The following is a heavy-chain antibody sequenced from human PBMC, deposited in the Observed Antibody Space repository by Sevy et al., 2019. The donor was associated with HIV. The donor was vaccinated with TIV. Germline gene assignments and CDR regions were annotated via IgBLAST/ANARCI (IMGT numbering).Heavy chain of an antibody. CDR1: GFTFSNYA. CDR3: VKAVSQYSYSDY. J-gene: IGHJ4*02. D-gene: IGHD5-18*01. CDR2: SSVISDAT. Sequence: GGSLRLSCAASGFTFSNYAMCWVRQTPGKGLEWVSGSSVISDATYYTDSVMGRFTNSRDNSKNTVYLQMTTLEAADTAVYYCVKAVSQYSYSDYWGQGTLVTVSS. V-gene: IGHV3-23*01.